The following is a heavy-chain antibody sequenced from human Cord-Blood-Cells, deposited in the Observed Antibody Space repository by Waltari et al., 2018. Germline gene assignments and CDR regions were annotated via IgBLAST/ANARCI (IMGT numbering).Heavy chain of an antibody. CDR2: IKQDGSEK. Sequence: EVQLVESGGGLVQPGGSLRLSCAASGFTFSSSWMSWFRQAPGKGLEWVANIKQDGSEKYYVDSVKGRFTISRDNAKNSLYLQMNSLRAEDTAVYYCAREWWGHDAFDIWGQGTMVTVSS. CDR3: AREWWGHDAFDI. CDR1: GFTFSSSW. D-gene: IGHD2-21*02. V-gene: IGHV3-7*01. J-gene: IGHJ3*02.